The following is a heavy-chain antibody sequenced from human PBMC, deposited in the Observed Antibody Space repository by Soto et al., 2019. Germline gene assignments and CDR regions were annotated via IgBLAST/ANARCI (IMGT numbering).Heavy chain of an antibody. J-gene: IGHJ6*03. CDR3: AGQGARGGISGPRGITIFGVVTPPTYYYYMDV. CDR1: GGSISSYY. CDR2: IYYSGST. V-gene: IGHV4-59*08. Sequence: SETLSLTCTVSGGSISSYYWSWIRQPPGKGLEWIGYIYYSGSTNYNPSLKSRVTISVDTSKNQFSLKLSSVTAADTAVYYCAGQGARGGISGPRGITIFGVVTPPTYYYYMDVRGKGTTVTVSS. D-gene: IGHD3-3*01.